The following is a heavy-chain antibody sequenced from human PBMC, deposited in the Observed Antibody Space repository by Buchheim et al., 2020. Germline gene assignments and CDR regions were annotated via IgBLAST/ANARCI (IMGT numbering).Heavy chain of an antibody. CDR2: ISSSGSTI. CDR1: GFTSSSYE. CDR3: ARDSLEGSYFDY. J-gene: IGHJ4*02. V-gene: IGHV3-48*03. Sequence: EVQLVESGGGLVQPGGSLRPSCAASGFTSSSYEMNWVRQAPGKGLEWVSYISSSGSTIYYADSVKGRFTISRDNAKNSLYLQMNSLRAEDTAVYYCARDSLEGSYFDYWGQGTL.